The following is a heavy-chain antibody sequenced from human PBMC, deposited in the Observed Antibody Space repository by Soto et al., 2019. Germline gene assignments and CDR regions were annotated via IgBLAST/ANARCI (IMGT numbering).Heavy chain of an antibody. V-gene: IGHV3-23*01. Sequence: EVQLLESGGGSEQPGGSLRLSCAASGFTFSTYAMSWVRQAPGKGLEWVSVMSGSGDRTYYADSVKGRFTISRDNSKNTLYLQMNSLRADDTAVYYCARALWAVAGTRYFDKWGQGTLVTVSS. CDR2: MSGSGDRT. J-gene: IGHJ4*02. D-gene: IGHD6-19*01. CDR3: ARALWAVAGTRYFDK. CDR1: GFTFSTYA.